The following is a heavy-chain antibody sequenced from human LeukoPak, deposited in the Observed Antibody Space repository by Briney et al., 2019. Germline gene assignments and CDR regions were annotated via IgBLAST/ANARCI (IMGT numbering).Heavy chain of an antibody. CDR1: GFNFRGYG. V-gene: IGHV3-30*02. CDR3: AKAAYDSSGSWYYFDY. CDR2: IHYDGRNQ. Sequence: PGGSLRLSCAASGFNFRGYGMHWVRQAPGKGLEWVIFIHYDGRNQYYAHSVKGRFTISRDNSKNTLYLQMNSLRPEDTAVYYCAKAAYDSSGSWYYFDYWGQGTLVTVSS. D-gene: IGHD3-22*01. J-gene: IGHJ4*02.